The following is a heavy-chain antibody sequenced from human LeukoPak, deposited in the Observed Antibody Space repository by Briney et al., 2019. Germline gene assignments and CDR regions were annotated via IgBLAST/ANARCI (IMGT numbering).Heavy chain of an antibody. CDR1: GFTLDDYA. J-gene: IGHJ4*02. CDR3: VKDMGYYYDSRGYTLGY. Sequence: PGGSLRLSCAASGFTLDDYAMHWVRQAPGKGLEWVSGIDWKSDSIGYADSVRGRFTISRDNAKNSLYLHMSSLRAEDTALYYCVKDMGYYYDSRGYTLGYWGQGTLVTVSS. CDR2: IDWKSDSI. D-gene: IGHD3-22*01. V-gene: IGHV3-9*01.